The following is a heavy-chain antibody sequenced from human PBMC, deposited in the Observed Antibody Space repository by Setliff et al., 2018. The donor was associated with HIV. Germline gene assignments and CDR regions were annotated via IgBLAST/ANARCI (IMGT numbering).Heavy chain of an antibody. CDR1: GFTFSNAW. D-gene: IGHD6-13*01. Sequence: SLRLSCAASGFTFSNAWMNWVRQAPGKGPEWVGRIKSKTDGGTTDYAAPVKGRFSISREDSKNTLYLQMNSLKTEDTAVYYCTAALQQQVVRWFDPWGQGTLVTVSS. V-gene: IGHV3-15*01. CDR3: TAALQQQVVRWFDP. J-gene: IGHJ5*02. CDR2: IKSKTDGGTT.